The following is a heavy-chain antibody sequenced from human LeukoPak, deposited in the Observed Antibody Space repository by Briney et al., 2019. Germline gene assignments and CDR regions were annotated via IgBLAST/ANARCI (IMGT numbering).Heavy chain of an antibody. CDR2: IYSGGST. CDR1: AFTVSSNY. Sequence: PVGSLRLSCAASAFTVSSNYMSWVRQAPGKGLEWVSVIYSGGSTYYADSVKGRFTISRDNSKNTLYLQMNSLRAEDTAVYYCARDNWNDVMGSDYWGQGTLVTVSS. D-gene: IGHD1-1*01. CDR3: ARDNWNDVMGSDY. V-gene: IGHV3-53*01. J-gene: IGHJ4*02.